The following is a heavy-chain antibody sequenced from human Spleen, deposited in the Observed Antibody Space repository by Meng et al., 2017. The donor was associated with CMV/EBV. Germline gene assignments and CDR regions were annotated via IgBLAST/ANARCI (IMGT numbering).Heavy chain of an antibody. D-gene: IGHD3-16*01. CDR3: ARVFGRDYPDS. V-gene: IGHV4-30-4*08. J-gene: IGHJ4*02. CDR1: GGSISSGDYY. CDR2: IYYRGST. Sequence: QGQLHGSSPDHMKPYQTLSLTCTVSGGSISSGDYYWSWIRQPPGKGLEWIGHIYYRGSTYYNPSLKSRLTISVDTSKNQFSLELSSVTAADTAVYYCARVFGRDYPDSWGRGTLVTVSS.